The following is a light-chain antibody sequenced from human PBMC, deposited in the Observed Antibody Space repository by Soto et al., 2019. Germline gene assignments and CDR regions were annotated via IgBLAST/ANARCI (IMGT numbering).Light chain of an antibody. CDR3: SSYAGSNNV. CDR2: DVT. J-gene: IGLJ3*02. V-gene: IGLV2-8*01. CDR1: SSEVGGYNY. Sequence: QSALTQPPSASGSPGQSVAISCTGTSSEVGGYNYVSWYQQHPGKAPKIMIYDVTKRPSGVPDRFSGSKSGNTASLTVSGLQAGDEADYYCSSYAGSNNVFGGETKLTVL.